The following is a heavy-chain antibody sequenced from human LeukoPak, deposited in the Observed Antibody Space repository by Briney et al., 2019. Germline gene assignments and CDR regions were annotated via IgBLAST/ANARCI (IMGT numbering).Heavy chain of an antibody. V-gene: IGHV5-51*01. CDR3: AGLISGNYYNGVDY. D-gene: IGHD3-10*01. CDR2: IYPGDSDT. Sequence: GESLKISCKGSGYSFNTYWIGWVRQMPGKGLEWMGNIYPGDSDTRYSPSFQGQVTISAAKSISTAYLQWSSLKASDTAMYYCAGLISGNYYNGVDYWGQGTLVTVSS. CDR1: GYSFNTYW. J-gene: IGHJ4*02.